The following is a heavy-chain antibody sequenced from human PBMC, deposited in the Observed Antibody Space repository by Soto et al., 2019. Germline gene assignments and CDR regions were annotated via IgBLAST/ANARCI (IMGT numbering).Heavy chain of an antibody. J-gene: IGHJ6*03. CDR3: AKDLGSSSGGYYYYYLDV. V-gene: IGHV3-23*01. D-gene: IGHD6-6*01. Sequence: EVQLLESGGGLVQPGGSLRLSCAASGFTFSTYGMRWVRQAPGKGLEWVSVISGSGGSTDYADSVKGRFTIYRDNSKNTLYLQMNSLRAEDTAVYSCAKDLGSSSGGYYYYYLDVWGKGTTVTVSS. CDR1: GFTFSTYG. CDR2: ISGSGGST.